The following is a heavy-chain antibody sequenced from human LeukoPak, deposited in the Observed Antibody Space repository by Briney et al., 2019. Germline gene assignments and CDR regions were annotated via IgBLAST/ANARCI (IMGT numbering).Heavy chain of an antibody. CDR2: ISSSAGTI. J-gene: IGHJ2*01. CDR1: ACIFIGCY. D-gene: IGHD5-12*01. Sequence: GSLRLSCAASACIFIGCYMSWLLQAPGKGLEWISYISSSAGTIHYEDSVKGRFTTSRDNAKNSLYLQMDSLRVEDTAVYYCATPITRMCLDLFIDLWGRGTLVSVSS. CDR3: ATPITRMCLDLFIDL. V-gene: IGHV3-11*04.